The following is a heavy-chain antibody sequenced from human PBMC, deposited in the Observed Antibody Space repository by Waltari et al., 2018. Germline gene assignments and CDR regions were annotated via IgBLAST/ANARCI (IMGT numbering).Heavy chain of an antibody. V-gene: IGHV1-24*01. CDR1: GYNLTELS. D-gene: IGHD3-3*01. J-gene: IGHJ4*02. CDR2: FDPEDGET. Sequence: QVQLVQSGAEVKKPGASVKVSCKVSGYNLTELSMHWVRQAPGKGLEWMGGFDPEDGETIYAQKFQGRVTMTEDTSISTAYMELSRLRSDDTAVYYCARGEGITIFGVVNDYWGQGTLVTVSS. CDR3: ARGEGITIFGVVNDY.